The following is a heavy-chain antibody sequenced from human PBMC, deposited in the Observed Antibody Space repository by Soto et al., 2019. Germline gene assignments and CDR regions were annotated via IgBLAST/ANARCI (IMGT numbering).Heavy chain of an antibody. V-gene: IGHV1-69*06. Sequence: QVQLVQSGAEVKKPGSSVKVSCKASGGTFSSYAISWVRQAPGQGLEWMGGIIPIFGTANYAQKFQGRVTITADKSTSTAYMELSSLRSEDTAVYYCAIGLHGGGWGYYYYGMDVWGQGTTVTVSS. J-gene: IGHJ6*02. D-gene: IGHD6-19*01. CDR3: AIGLHGGGWGYYYYGMDV. CDR1: GGTFSSYA. CDR2: IIPIFGTA.